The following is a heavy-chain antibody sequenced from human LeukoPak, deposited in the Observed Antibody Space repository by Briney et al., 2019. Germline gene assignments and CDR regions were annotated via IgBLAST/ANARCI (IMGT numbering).Heavy chain of an antibody. CDR1: GYTFTSYA. CDR3: ARDMEYSGYEHFDY. CDR2: INAGNGNT. D-gene: IGHD5-12*01. J-gene: IGHJ4*02. V-gene: IGHV1-3*01. Sequence: ASVKVSCKASGYTFTSYAMHWVRQAPGQRLEWMGWINAGNGNTKYSQKFQGRVTITRDTSASTAYMELSSLRSEDTAVYYCARDMEYSGYEHFDYWGQGTLVTVSS.